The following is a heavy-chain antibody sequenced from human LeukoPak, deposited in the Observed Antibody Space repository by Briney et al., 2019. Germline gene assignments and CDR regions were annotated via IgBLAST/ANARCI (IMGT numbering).Heavy chain of an antibody. J-gene: IGHJ3*01. V-gene: IGHV4-59*01. CDR2: IYYSGST. D-gene: IGHD3-9*01. CDR3: ASGILTGYYSIDV. CDR1: GGSISSYY. Sequence: KPSETLSLICTVSGGSISSYYWSWIGQPPGKGLEWIGYIYYSGSTNYNPSLKSRVTISLDTSKNQFALKLSSVTAADTAVYYCASGILTGYYSIDVWGQRTIVTVSS.